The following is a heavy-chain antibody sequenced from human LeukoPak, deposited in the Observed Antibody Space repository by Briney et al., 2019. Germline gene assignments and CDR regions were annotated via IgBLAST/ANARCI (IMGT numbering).Heavy chain of an antibody. CDR1: GGSISSGSYY. CDR2: IYTSGST. D-gene: IGHD5-18*01. J-gene: IGHJ3*02. V-gene: IGHV4-61*02. CDR3: ARDSRSYGDDAFDI. Sequence: SQTLSLTCTVSGGSISSGSYYWSWIRQPARKGLEWIGRIYTSGSTNYNPSLKSRVTISVDTSKNQFSLKLSSVTAADTAVYYCARDSRSYGDDAFDIWGQGTMVTVSS.